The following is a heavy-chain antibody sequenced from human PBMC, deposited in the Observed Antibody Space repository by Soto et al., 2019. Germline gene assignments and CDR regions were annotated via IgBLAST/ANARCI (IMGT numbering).Heavy chain of an antibody. CDR1: GFTFSSYA. CDR3: ARDADILTGSDAFDI. D-gene: IGHD3-9*01. V-gene: IGHV3-23*01. Sequence: GSLRLSCTASGFTFSSYAMSWVRQAPGKGLEWVSAISGSGGNTYYADSVKGRFTISRDNAKNTLYLQMNSLRAEDTAVYYCARDADILTGSDAFDIWGQGTMVTVSS. J-gene: IGHJ3*02. CDR2: ISGSGGNT.